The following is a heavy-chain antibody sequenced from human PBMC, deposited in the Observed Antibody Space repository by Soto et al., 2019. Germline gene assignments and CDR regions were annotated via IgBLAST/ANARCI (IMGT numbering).Heavy chain of an antibody. D-gene: IGHD1-26*01. CDR3: ARVTGATFLDY. J-gene: IGHJ4*02. V-gene: IGHV4-59*01. CDR2: IYYSGNT. Sequence: QSLTCTVSGGSISSYYWSWIRQPPGKGLEWIGYIYYSGNTNYNPSLKSRVTISVDTSKNQFSLKLRSVTAADTAVYYCARVTGATFLDYWGPGTLVTVSS. CDR1: GGSISSYY.